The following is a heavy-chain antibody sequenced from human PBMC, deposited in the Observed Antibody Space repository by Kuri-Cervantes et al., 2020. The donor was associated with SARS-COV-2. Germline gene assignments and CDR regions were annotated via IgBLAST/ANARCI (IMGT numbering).Heavy chain of an antibody. V-gene: IGHV4-59*01. J-gene: IGHJ4*02. Sequence: SETLSLTCTVSGGSISSYYWSWIRQPPGKGLGWTGYIYYSGSTNYNPSLKSRVTISVDTSKNQFSLKLSSVTAADTAVYYCARDGGSSWDFDYWGQGTLVTVSS. CDR2: IYYSGST. CDR3: ARDGGSSWDFDY. D-gene: IGHD6-13*01. CDR1: GGSISSYY.